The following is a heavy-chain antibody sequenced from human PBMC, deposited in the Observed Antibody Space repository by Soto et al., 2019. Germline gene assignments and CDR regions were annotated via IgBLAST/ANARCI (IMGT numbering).Heavy chain of an antibody. CDR1: GFTFSSYG. CDR3: AKDRGSYYSDLVY. V-gene: IGHV3-30*18. D-gene: IGHD1-26*01. J-gene: IGHJ4*02. CDR2: ISYDGSNK. Sequence: GSLRLSCAASGFTFSSYGMHWVRQAPGKGLEWVAVISYDGSNKYYADSVKGRFTISRDNSKNTLYLQMNSLRAEDTAVYYCAKDRGSYYSDLVYWGQGTLVTVSS.